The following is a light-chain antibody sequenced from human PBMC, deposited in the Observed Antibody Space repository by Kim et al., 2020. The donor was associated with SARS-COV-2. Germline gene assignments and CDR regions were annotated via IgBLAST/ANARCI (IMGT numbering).Light chain of an antibody. CDR3: NCRGSHPIRVV. CDR2: GND. J-gene: IGLJ7*01. Sequence: LGQKVTITCQGDSLRSFHASWYQQKPGQAPVLVFYGNDHRPSGIPDRFSGSSSGDRASLTITGAQAADEADYYCNCRGSHPIRVVFGGGTRLTVL. CDR1: SLRSFH. V-gene: IGLV3-19*01.